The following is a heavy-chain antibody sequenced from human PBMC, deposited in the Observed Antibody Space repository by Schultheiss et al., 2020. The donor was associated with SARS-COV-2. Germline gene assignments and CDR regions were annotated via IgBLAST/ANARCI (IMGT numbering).Heavy chain of an antibody. CDR1: GGSISSYY. CDR2: INHSGST. J-gene: IGHJ5*02. V-gene: IGHV4-59*12. D-gene: IGHD2-21*01. CDR3: AREGSYCGGDCPNWFDP. Sequence: SQTLSLTCTVSGGSISSYYWSWIRQPPGKGLEWIGEINHSGSTNYNPSLKSRVTMSVDTSKNQFSLKLSSVTAADTAVYYCAREGSYCGGDCPNWFDPWGQGTLVTVSS.